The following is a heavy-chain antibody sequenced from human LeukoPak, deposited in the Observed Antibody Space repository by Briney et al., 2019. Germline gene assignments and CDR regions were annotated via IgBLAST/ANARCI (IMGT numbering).Heavy chain of an antibody. Sequence: SSETLSLTCTVSGGSISSYYWSWIRQPPGKGLEWIGYIYYSGSTNYNPSLKSRVTISVDTSKNQFSLKLSSVTAADTAVYYCAREGVGDYGSFDIWGQGTMVTVSS. CDR1: GGSISSYY. CDR3: AREGVGDYGSFDI. CDR2: IYYSGST. J-gene: IGHJ3*02. V-gene: IGHV4-59*01. D-gene: IGHD4-17*01.